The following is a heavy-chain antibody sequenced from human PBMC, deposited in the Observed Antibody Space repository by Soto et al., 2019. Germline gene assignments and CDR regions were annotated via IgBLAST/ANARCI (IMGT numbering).Heavy chain of an antibody. D-gene: IGHD2-21*02. CDR2: VYHTGDT. J-gene: IGHJ5*02. CDR1: GGTVASSHW. CDR3: AREIVTAGGNNYFDP. Sequence: SETLSLTCGVSGGTVASSHWWSWVRQSPGGGLEWIGNVYHTGDTNFNPSLQSRVTISVDKSNNQFSLRLNSLTAADTAVYFCAREIVTAGGNNYFDPWGPGXLVTVYS. V-gene: IGHV4-4*02.